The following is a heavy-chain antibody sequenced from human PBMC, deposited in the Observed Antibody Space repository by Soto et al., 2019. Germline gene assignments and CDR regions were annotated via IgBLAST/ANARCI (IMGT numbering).Heavy chain of an antibody. CDR3: ARQVVDGTVAGTGSFDS. D-gene: IGHD6-19*01. CDR1: GGSISSTSYY. CDR2: FYYSGST. Sequence: QLQLQESGPGLVKPSETLSLTCTVSGGSISSTSYYWVWIRQPPGKGLEWIGSFYYSGSTYYNPSLKRRVSISVDTSENQFSLKLSSVTAADTAVYYCARQVVDGTVAGTGSFDSWGQGTLVTVSS. J-gene: IGHJ4*02. V-gene: IGHV4-39*01.